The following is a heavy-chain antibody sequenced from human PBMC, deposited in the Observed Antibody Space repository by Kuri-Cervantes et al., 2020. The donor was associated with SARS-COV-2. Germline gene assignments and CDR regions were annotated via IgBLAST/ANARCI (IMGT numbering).Heavy chain of an antibody. V-gene: IGHV1-24*01. J-gene: IGHJ3*02. D-gene: IGHD2-2*01. CDR3: ARYKGYCSSTSCYGAFDI. CDR1: GYTLTELS. Sequence: ASVKVSCKVSGYTLTELSMHWVRQAPGKGLEWMGGFDPEDGETIYAQKFQGRVTMTEDTSTDTAYMELSRLRSDDTAVYYCARYKGYCSSTSCYGAFDIWGQGTMVTVSS. CDR2: FDPEDGET.